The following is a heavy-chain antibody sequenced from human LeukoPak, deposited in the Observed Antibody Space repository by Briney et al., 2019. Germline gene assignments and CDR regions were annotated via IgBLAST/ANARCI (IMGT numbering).Heavy chain of an antibody. CDR3: ARSGGGMDDY. V-gene: IGHV3-21*01. Sequence: GGSLRLSCAASGFTFSDAWMSWVRQAPGKGLEWVSSISSSGNYIYYADSVKGRFTISRDNAKNSLYLQMNSLRAEDTAVYYCARSGGGMDDYWGQGTLVTVSS. CDR2: ISSSGNYI. J-gene: IGHJ4*02. D-gene: IGHD3-16*01. CDR1: GFTFSDAW.